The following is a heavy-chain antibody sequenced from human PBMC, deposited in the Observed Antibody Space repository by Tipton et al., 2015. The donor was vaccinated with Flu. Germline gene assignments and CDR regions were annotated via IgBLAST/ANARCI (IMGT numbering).Heavy chain of an antibody. CDR2: IKQDGSEK. CDR3: AREPRYCSGGSCYPRWTFDI. Sequence: SLRLSCAASGFTFSSYWMSWVRQAPGKGLEWVANIKQDGSEKYYVDSVKGRFTISRDNAKNSLYLQMNSLRAEDTAVYYCAREPRYCSGGSCYPRWTFDIWGQGTMVPVSS. J-gene: IGHJ3*02. V-gene: IGHV3-7*01. D-gene: IGHD2-15*01. CDR1: GFTFSSYW.